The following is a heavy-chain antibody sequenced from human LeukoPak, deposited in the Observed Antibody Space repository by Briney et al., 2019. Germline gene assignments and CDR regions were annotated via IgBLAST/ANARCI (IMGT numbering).Heavy chain of an antibody. D-gene: IGHD5-24*01. V-gene: IGHV3-7*01. CDR2: INSDGSEG. Sequence: PGGSLRLSCAVSGFTFSGFWMSWSRQAPGKGLEWVASINSDGSEGYYADVVKGRFTISRDNAKNSLYLQMNSLRAEDTAVYYCARNLEMATYWGQGTLVTVSS. CDR1: GFTFSGFW. J-gene: IGHJ4*02. CDR3: ARNLEMATY.